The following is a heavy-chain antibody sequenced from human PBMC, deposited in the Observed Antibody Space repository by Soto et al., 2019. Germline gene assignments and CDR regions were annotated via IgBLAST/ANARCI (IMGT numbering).Heavy chain of an antibody. V-gene: IGHV1-69*13. CDR2: IIPIFGTA. D-gene: IGHD2-15*01. J-gene: IGHJ6*02. CDR1: GGTFSSYA. Sequence: GASVKVSCKASGGTFSSYAISWVRQAPGQGLEWMGGIIPIFGTANYAQKFQGRVTITADESTSTAYMELSSPRSEDTAVYYCARVPPNDCSGGSCYSSSYYYYGMDVWGQGTTVTVSS. CDR3: ARVPPNDCSGGSCYSSSYYYYGMDV.